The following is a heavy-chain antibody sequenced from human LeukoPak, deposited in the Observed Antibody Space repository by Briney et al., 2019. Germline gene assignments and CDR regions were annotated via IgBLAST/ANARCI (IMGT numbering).Heavy chain of an antibody. Sequence: PSETLSLTCAVYGGSFSGYYWSWIRQPPGKGLEWIGEINHSGSTNYNPSLKSRVTISVDTSKNQFSLKLSSVTAADTAVYYCAGSGCRRGRPTSTYMDVWGKGTTVTVSS. CDR1: GGSFSGYY. D-gene: IGHD2-15*01. J-gene: IGHJ6*03. CDR2: INHSGST. V-gene: IGHV4-34*01. CDR3: AGSGCRRGRPTSTYMDV.